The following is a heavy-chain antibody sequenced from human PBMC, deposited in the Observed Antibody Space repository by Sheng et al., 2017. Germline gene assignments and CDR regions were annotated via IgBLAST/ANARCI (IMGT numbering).Heavy chain of an antibody. J-gene: IGHJ4*02. V-gene: IGHV3-23*01. D-gene: IGHD6-19*01. Sequence: EVQLLESGGGLVQPGGSLRLSCAASGFTFRSYAMSWVRQAPGKGLEWVSAIGGSGGSTYYADSVKGRFTISRDNSKNTLYLQMNSLRAEDTAVYYCAKDVSASPYYFDYWGQGTWSPSPQ. CDR2: IGGSGGST. CDR3: AKDVSASPYYFDY. CDR1: GFTFRSYA.